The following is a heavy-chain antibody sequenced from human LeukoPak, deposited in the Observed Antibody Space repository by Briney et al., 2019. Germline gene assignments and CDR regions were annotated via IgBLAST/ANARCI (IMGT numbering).Heavy chain of an antibody. CDR3: ATSATIFGVVIKWNAFDI. Sequence: HGESLKISCKGSGYSFTSYWIGWVRQMPGKGLEWMGIIYPGDSDTRYSPSFQGQVTISADKSISTAYLQWSSLKASDTAMYYCATSATIFGVVIKWNAFDIWGQGTMVTVSS. V-gene: IGHV5-51*01. CDR2: IYPGDSDT. CDR1: GYSFTSYW. D-gene: IGHD3-3*01. J-gene: IGHJ3*02.